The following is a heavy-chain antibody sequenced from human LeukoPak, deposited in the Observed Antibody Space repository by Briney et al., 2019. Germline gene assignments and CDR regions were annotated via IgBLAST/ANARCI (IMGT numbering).Heavy chain of an antibody. Sequence: SETLSLTCTASGGSVSSGSYYWSWIRQPPGKGLEWIGYIYYSGSTNYNPSLKSRVTISVDTSKNQFSLKLSSVTAADTAVYYCAREYSSGWSGTGYWGQGTLVTVSS. V-gene: IGHV4-61*01. J-gene: IGHJ4*02. CDR3: AREYSSGWSGTGY. CDR2: IYYSGST. CDR1: GGSVSSGSYY. D-gene: IGHD6-19*01.